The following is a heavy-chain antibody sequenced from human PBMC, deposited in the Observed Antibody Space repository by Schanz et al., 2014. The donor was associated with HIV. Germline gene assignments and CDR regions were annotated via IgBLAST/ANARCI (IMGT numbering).Heavy chain of an antibody. Sequence: EYLVESGGGVVQPGRSVRLSCAASGFMFSNYGMHWVRQAPGKGLEGGAVKSYDRRNKYYADSVKGRFTISRDNSKNTLFLQMNSLRAEDTAMYYCAKDQGDITGTPFDYWGQGTLVTVSS. CDR1: GFMFSNYG. CDR2: KSYDRRNK. CDR3: AKDQGDITGTPFDY. V-gene: IGHV3-30*18. D-gene: IGHD1-20*01. J-gene: IGHJ4*02.